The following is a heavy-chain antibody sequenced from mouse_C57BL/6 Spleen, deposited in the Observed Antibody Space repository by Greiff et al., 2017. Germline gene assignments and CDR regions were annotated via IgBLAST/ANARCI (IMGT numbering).Heavy chain of an antibody. D-gene: IGHD1-1*01. Sequence: QVQLQQPGTELVKPAASVKLSCKASGYTFTSYWMHWVKQRPGQGLEWIGNINPSNGGTNYNEKFKSKATLTVDKSSSTAYMQLSSLTSEDSAVYYCARSHYGSSRWYFDVWGTGTTVTVSS. CDR2: INPSNGGT. V-gene: IGHV1-53*01. CDR1: GYTFTSYW. CDR3: ARSHYGSSRWYFDV. J-gene: IGHJ1*03.